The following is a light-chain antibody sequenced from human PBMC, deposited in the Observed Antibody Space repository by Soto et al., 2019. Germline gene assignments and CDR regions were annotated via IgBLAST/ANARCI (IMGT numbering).Light chain of an antibody. V-gene: IGKV3-20*01. CDR3: QQYSDSPLT. Sequence: EIVLTQSPGTLSLSPGERATLSCRASPTVRTNYLAWFQHKPGQAPRLLIYGASSRATGIPDRFSGSGSGTDFTLTIYRLEPEDFAVYFCQQYSDSPLTCGGGTKVEIK. J-gene: IGKJ4*01. CDR2: GAS. CDR1: PTVRTNY.